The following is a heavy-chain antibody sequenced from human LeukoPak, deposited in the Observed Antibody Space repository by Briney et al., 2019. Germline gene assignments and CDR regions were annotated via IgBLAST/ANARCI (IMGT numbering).Heavy chain of an antibody. V-gene: IGHV1-69*04. CDR1: GGTFSSYA. D-gene: IGHD5-18*01. J-gene: IGHJ4*02. Sequence: SVKVSCKASGGTFSSYAISWVRQAPGQGLEWMGRIIPTLGIANYAQKFQGRVTITADKSTSTAYMELSSLGSEDTAVYYCAGAPLNSYGGDPYFDYWGQGTLVTVSS. CDR3: AGAPLNSYGGDPYFDY. CDR2: IIPTLGIA.